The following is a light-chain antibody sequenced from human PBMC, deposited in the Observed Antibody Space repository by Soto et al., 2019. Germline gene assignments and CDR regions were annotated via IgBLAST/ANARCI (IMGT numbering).Light chain of an antibody. J-gene: IGKJ4*01. CDR3: QQYENLPLT. V-gene: IGKV1-33*01. CDR2: TAA. CDR1: QDINNY. Sequence: DIQMTQSPSSLSASVGDRVTITCQASQDINNYVNWFQQKPGKAPDLLIYTAANLKRGVPSRFSGSGSGTEFSFTISSLQPEDVATYFCQQYENLPLTFGGGTKVDI.